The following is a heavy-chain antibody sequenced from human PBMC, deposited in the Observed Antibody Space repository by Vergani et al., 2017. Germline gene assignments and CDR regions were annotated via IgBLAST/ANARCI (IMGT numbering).Heavy chain of an antibody. V-gene: IGHV3-21*06. Sequence: EVQLVESGGGLVKPGGSLRLSCAASGFSFSSYSLNWVRQAPGTGLEWVSSISSSTSYIYYADSVKGRFTISRDNAKNSLYLQMNSLRAEDTAVYYCARLLYYYDSSGPLSDAFDIWGQGTMVTVSS. D-gene: IGHD3-22*01. CDR2: ISSSTSYI. CDR1: GFSFSSYS. J-gene: IGHJ3*02. CDR3: ARLLYYYDSSGPLSDAFDI.